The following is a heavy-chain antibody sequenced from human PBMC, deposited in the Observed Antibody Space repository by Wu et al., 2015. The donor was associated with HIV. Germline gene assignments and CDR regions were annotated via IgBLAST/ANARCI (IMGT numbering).Heavy chain of an antibody. Sequence: QVQLVQSGAEVKKPGSSVKVSCKASRGIFSNYAITWVRQAPGQGLEWMGGIIPIFSIANYAQKFQGRVTITADGSTSTAFMELTGLRSEDTAVYYCARNVDLVAGPIDMDVWGKGTTVTVSS. CDR2: IIPIFSIA. CDR1: RGIFSNYA. J-gene: IGHJ6*03. D-gene: IGHD6-25*01. CDR3: ARNVDLVAGPIDMDV. V-gene: IGHV1-69*12.